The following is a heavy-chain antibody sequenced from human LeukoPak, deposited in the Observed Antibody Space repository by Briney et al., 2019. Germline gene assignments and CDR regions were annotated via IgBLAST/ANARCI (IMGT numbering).Heavy chain of an antibody. D-gene: IGHD2-21*01. CDR3: ATGVYCATTTCPGYGNYYYFMDV. Sequence: VASVKDSCKVSGFTLSELSFHWVRPAPGKGLEWVGGFDPKDGETDYAERFRYRVILIDDRSANTAYMDLSSLGADDTAVYYCATGVYCATTTCPGYGNYYYFMDVWGEGTTVTV. CDR1: GFTLSELS. J-gene: IGHJ6*03. V-gene: IGHV1-24*01. CDR2: FDPKDGET.